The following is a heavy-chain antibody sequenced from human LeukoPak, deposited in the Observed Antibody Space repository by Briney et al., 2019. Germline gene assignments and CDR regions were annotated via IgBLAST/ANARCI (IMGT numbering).Heavy chain of an antibody. CDR1: GGTFSSYA. V-gene: IGHV1-69*05. CDR2: IIPIFGTA. CDR3: ARGVICSGGSCYSTYYFDY. Sequence: ASVKVSCKASGGTFSSYAISWVRQAPGQGLEWMGGIIPIFGTANYAQKFQGRVTITTDESTSTAYMELSSLRSEDTAVYYCARGVICSGGSCYSTYYFDYWGRGTLVTVSS. D-gene: IGHD2-15*01. J-gene: IGHJ4*02.